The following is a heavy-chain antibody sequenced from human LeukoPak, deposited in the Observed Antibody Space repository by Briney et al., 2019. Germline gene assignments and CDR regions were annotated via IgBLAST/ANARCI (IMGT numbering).Heavy chain of an antibody. CDR1: GGSISGYY. CDR2: MYYSGST. D-gene: IGHD2-21*02. CDR3: AREPVTAGYYYGMDV. Sequence: SETLSLTCTVSGGSISGYYWSWIRQPPGKGLEWIGYMYYSGSTNYNPSLKSRVTISVDTSKNQFSLKLSSVTAADTAVYYCAREPVTAGYYYGMDVWGQGTTVIVSS. J-gene: IGHJ6*02. V-gene: IGHV4-59*01.